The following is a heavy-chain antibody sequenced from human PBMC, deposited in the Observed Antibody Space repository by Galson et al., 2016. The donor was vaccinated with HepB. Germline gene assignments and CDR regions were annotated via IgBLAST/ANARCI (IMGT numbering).Heavy chain of an antibody. CDR2: ISAYNGNT. Sequence: SVKVSCKASGHSFTSYGFTWVRQAPGQGLEWMAWISAYNGNTNYAQKFQGRVTMTTDTSTSTAYMELRSLRSDDTAVYYCATSDDYYYGTDVWGQGTTVTVSS. CDR3: ATSDDYYYGTDV. V-gene: IGHV1-18*01. CDR1: GHSFTSYG. J-gene: IGHJ6*02. D-gene: IGHD3-3*01.